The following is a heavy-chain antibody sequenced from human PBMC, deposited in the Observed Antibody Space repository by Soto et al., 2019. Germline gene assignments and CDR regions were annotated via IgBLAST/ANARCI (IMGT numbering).Heavy chain of an antibody. D-gene: IGHD3-16*02. Sequence: SVKVSCKASGGTFSSYAISWVRQAPGQGLEWMGGIIPIFGTANYAQKFQGRVTITADESTSTAYMELSSLRSEDTAVYYCASYVWGSYRPRYFDYWGQGTLVPVSS. CDR1: GGTFSSYA. CDR2: IIPIFGTA. J-gene: IGHJ4*02. V-gene: IGHV1-69*13. CDR3: ASYVWGSYRPRYFDY.